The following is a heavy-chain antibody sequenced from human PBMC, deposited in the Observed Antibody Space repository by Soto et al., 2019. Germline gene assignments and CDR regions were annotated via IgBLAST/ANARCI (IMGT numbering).Heavy chain of an antibody. CDR3: AKVSSSWYAGFFDL. CDR1: GFTFSTYG. Sequence: GGSLRLSCAASGFTFSTYGMHWVRQAPGKGLEWVAVISYDGSNKYYADSVKGRFTISRDNSKNTLYLQMNSLRAEDTAVYYCAKVSSSWYAGFFDLWGQGTLVTVSS. J-gene: IGHJ4*02. D-gene: IGHD6-13*01. V-gene: IGHV3-30-3*01. CDR2: ISYDGSNK.